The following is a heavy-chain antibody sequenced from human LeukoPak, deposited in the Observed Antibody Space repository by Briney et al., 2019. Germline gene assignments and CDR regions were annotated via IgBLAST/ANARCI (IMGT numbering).Heavy chain of an antibody. Sequence: GESLKISCKGSGYSFTDYWIGWVRQMPGKGLEWMGIIYPGDSDTTYSPSFQGQVTISADKSLSTAYLQWSSLKASDSAMYYCARRGYSNYVPFDYWGQGTLLTVSS. CDR2: IYPGDSDT. CDR1: GYSFTDYW. V-gene: IGHV5-51*01. D-gene: IGHD4-11*01. CDR3: ARRGYSNYVPFDY. J-gene: IGHJ4*02.